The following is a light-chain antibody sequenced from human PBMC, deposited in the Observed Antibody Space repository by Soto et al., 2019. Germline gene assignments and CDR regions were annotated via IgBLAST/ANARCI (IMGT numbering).Light chain of an antibody. CDR2: DTS. J-gene: IGKJ4*01. CDR1: QSVSSN. V-gene: IGKV3-15*01. CDR3: QQYNSWPLT. Sequence: EIVMTQSPATLSVSPGERATLSCRASQSVSSNLAWYQQKRGQAPRLLIYDTSTRATGVPARFSGSGSGTEVALTISSLQSEDFAVYYCQQYNSWPLTFGGGTKVDIK.